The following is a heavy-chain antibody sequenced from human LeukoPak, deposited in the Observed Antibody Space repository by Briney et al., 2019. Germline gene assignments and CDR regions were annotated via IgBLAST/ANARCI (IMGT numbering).Heavy chain of an antibody. V-gene: IGHV1-69*05. J-gene: IGHJ4*02. CDR1: GGTFSSYA. Sequence: VASVKVSCKASGGTFSSYAISWVRQAPGQGLEWMRRIVPIFGTANYAQKFQGRVTITTDESTSTAYMELSSLRSEDTAVYYCARTYSPSHFDYWGQGTLVTVSS. CDR2: IVPIFGTA. CDR3: ARTYSPSHFDY. D-gene: IGHD5-18*01.